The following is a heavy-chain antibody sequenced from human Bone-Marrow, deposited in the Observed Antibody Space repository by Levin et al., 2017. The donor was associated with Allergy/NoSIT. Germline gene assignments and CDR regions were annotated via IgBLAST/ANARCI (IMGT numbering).Heavy chain of an antibody. V-gene: IGHV2-5*02. CDR2: VYWDDDK. Sequence: SGPTLVKPTQTLTLTCTFSGFSLSTRGVGVGWIRQPPGKALEWLALVYWDDDKPYSASLRSRLTITKDTSKNQVVLTITNMDPVDTATYYCAHFGGRSAIGNAFDIWGQGTMVTVSS. D-gene: IGHD3-3*01. J-gene: IGHJ3*02. CDR3: AHFGGRSAIGNAFDI. CDR1: GFSLSTRGVG.